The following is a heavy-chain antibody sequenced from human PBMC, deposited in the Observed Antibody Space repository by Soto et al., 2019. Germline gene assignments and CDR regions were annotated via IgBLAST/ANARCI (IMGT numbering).Heavy chain of an antibody. CDR3: ARVWGGAFDI. J-gene: IGHJ3*02. CDR2: IYYSGST. V-gene: IGHV4-59*01. D-gene: IGHD3-10*01. CDR1: GGSISSYY. Sequence: QVQLQESGPGLVKPSETLSLTCTVSGGSISSYYWSWIRQPPGKGLEWIGYIYYSGSTNYHPALKGPVTISVDTSKNQCSLKLSSVTAADTAVYYCARVWGGAFDIWAQGTMVTVSS.